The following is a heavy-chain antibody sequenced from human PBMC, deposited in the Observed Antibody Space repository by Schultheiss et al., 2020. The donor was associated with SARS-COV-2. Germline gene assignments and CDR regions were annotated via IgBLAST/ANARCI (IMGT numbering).Heavy chain of an antibody. D-gene: IGHD4-11*01. Sequence: SETLSLTCTVSGGSISSGSYYWSWIRQPAGKGLEWIGRIYTSGSTNYIPSLKSRVTISVDTSKNQFSLKLSSVTAADTAVYYCARYSNYVEDLDYWGQGTLVTVSS. J-gene: IGHJ4*02. CDR1: GGSISSGSYY. V-gene: IGHV4-61*02. CDR3: ARYSNYVEDLDY. CDR2: IYTSGST.